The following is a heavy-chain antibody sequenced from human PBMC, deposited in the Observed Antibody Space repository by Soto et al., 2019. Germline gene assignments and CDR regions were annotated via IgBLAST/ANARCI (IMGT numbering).Heavy chain of an antibody. D-gene: IGHD6-19*01. J-gene: IGHJ4*02. CDR2: ISSTGRTI. Sequence: LRLSCGASGFTFSNYYMSWIRQAPGKGLAWVSYISSTGRTIYYADSVKGRFTVSRDNAQNSLSLKLNSLRVEDTAVYYCARSYSSGWEFDYWGQGTQVTVSS. V-gene: IGHV3-11*01. CDR1: GFTFSNYY. CDR3: ARSYSSGWEFDY.